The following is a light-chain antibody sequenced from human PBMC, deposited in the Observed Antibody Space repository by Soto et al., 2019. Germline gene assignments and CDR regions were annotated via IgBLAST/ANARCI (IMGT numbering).Light chain of an antibody. Sequence: EIVLTQSPGTLSLSPGERATLSCRASQTVSSSYLAWYQQKPGQAPRLLIYGASTRAAGIPDRFSGSGSGTDFTLTISRLEPEDFAVYSCQQRSDWPITFGQGTRLEI. CDR1: QTVSSSY. CDR3: QQRSDWPIT. J-gene: IGKJ5*01. V-gene: IGKV3D-20*02. CDR2: GAS.